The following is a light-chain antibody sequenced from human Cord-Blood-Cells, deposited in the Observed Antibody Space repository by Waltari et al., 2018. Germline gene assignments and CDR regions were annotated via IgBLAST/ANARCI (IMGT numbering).Light chain of an antibody. J-gene: IGLJ3*02. Sequence: QSALTQPPSASGSPGQSVTISCTGTSSDVGGYNYVSWYQQPPGKAPKLMIYEVSKRPSGVPGRFSGSKAGNTASLTVSGLQAEDEADYYCSSYAGSNNWVFGGGTKLTVL. CDR2: EVS. CDR1: SSDVGGYNY. V-gene: IGLV2-8*01. CDR3: SSYAGSNNWV.